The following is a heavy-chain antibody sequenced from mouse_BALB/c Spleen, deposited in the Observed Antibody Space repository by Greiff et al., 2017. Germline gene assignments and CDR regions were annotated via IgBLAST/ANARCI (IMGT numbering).Heavy chain of an antibody. CDR3: TTWLLRDYYAMDY. CDR1: GYSFTSYW. V-gene: IGHV1-5*01. D-gene: IGHD2-3*01. J-gene: IGHJ4*01. Sequence: VQLKQSGTVLARPGASVKMSCKASGYSFTSYWMHWVKQRPGQGLEWIGAIYPGNSDTSYNQKFKGKAKLTAVTSASTAYMELSSLTNEDSAVYYCTTWLLRDYYAMDYWGQGTSVTVSS. CDR2: IYPGNSDT.